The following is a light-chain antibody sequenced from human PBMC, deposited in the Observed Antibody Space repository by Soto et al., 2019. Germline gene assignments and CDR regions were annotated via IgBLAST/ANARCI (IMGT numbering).Light chain of an antibody. Sequence: VMTQSPASLSASPGETVTLSCRATQTAYKNLAWYQQKPGQAPRLLIFEASTRATGLPARFSGSGSGTEFNLNISRLQSEDSAINYCQEYNRWPPEFIFGPGTRLEIK. CDR3: QEYNRWPPEFI. CDR1: QTAYKN. CDR2: EAS. J-gene: IGKJ2*01. V-gene: IGKV3-15*01.